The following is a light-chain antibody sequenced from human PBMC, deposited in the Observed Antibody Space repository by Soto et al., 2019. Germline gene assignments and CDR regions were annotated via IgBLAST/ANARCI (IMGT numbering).Light chain of an antibody. Sequence: EIVLTQSPATLSLSPGERATLSCRASQSVSSYLAWYQQKPGQAPRLLIYDASNRAHGIPARLSGSGSGTDFTLTISSLKPEDFSVYYCHQRRNCSPWTFGQGTKVEIK. CDR2: DAS. CDR1: QSVSSY. CDR3: HQRRNCSPWT. V-gene: IGKV3-11*01. J-gene: IGKJ1*01.